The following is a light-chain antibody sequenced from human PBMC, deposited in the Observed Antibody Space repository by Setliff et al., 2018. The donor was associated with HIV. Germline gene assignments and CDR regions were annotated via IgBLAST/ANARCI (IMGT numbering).Light chain of an antibody. J-gene: IGLJ1*01. V-gene: IGLV2-14*01. CDR1: SSDVGGHNY. CDR2: EVS. CDR3: ISYTVNSTPLYV. Sequence: QSVLTQPASVSGSPGQSITISCTGTSSDVGGHNYVSWYQQYTGKAPKLIIYEVSIRPSGVSNRFSGSKSGNTASLTISGLQAEDEADYYCISYTVNSTPLYVLGTGTKVTVL.